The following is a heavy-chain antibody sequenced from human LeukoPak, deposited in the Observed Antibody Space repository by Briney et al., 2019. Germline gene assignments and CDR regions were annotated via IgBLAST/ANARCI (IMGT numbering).Heavy chain of an antibody. V-gene: IGHV4-30-2*01. CDR3: ARTTTHFDY. Sequence: SETLSLTCTVSGGSISSGGYYWSWIRQPPGKGLEWIGYIYHSGSTYYNPSLKSRVTISVDRSKNQFSLKLSSVTAADTAVYYCARTTTHFDYWGQGTLVTVSS. J-gene: IGHJ4*02. D-gene: IGHD1-26*01. CDR1: GGSISSGGYY. CDR2: IYHSGST.